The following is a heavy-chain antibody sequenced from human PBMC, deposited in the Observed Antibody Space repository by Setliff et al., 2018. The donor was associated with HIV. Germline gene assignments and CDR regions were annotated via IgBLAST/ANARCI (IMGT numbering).Heavy chain of an antibody. D-gene: IGHD3-16*01. CDR3: AKDWGSRLSYSFYYMDV. CDR1: GFTFSSYE. CDR2: ISSSGSTI. Sequence: GGSLRLSCAASGFTFSSYEMNWVRQAPGKGLEWVSDISSSGSTIYYAESVKGRFTISRDNSRNTLYLQMNSLRTEDTAVYYCAKDWGSRLSYSFYYMDVWGKGTTVTVSS. V-gene: IGHV3-48*03. J-gene: IGHJ6*03.